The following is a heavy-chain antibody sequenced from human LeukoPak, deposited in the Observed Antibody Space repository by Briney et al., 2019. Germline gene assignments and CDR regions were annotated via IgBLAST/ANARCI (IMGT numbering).Heavy chain of an antibody. D-gene: IGHD3-3*01. CDR1: GGSISSGSYY. CDR3: AKDWSIFGARDWFDP. J-gene: IGHJ5*02. V-gene: IGHV4-61*02. CDR2: IYSTGST. Sequence: SETLSLTCTVSGGSISSGSYYWSWIRQSAGKGLEWIGRIYSTGSTSYNPSLESRATISRDTSKNQFSLNLSSVTAADTAVYYCAKDWSIFGARDWFDPWGQGTLVTVSS.